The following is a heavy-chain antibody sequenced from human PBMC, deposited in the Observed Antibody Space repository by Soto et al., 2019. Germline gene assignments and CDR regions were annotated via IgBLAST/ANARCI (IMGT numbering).Heavy chain of an antibody. J-gene: IGHJ4*02. CDR2: INHSGST. CDR3: ARAFLYYGSGSYYNSLDY. V-gene: IGHV4-34*01. CDR1: GGSFSGYY. Sequence: SETLSLTCAVYGGSFSGYYWSWIRQPPWKGLEWIGEINHSGSTNYNPSLKSRVTISVDTSKNQFSLKLSSVTAADTAVYYCARAFLYYGSGSYYNSLDYWGQGTLVTVSS. D-gene: IGHD3-10*01.